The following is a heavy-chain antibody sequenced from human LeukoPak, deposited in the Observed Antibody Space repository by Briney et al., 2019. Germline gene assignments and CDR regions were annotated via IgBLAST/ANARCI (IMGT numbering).Heavy chain of an antibody. CDR3: ELGAGSGSKFHVDY. Sequence: GGSLRLSCAASGFTFSSYEMNWVRQAPGKGLEWVSYISSSGSTIYYADSVKGRFTISRDNAKNSLYLQMNSLRAEDTAVYYCELGAGSGSKFHVDYWGQGTLVTVSP. D-gene: IGHD3-10*01. CDR2: ISSSGSTI. V-gene: IGHV3-48*03. CDR1: GFTFSSYE. J-gene: IGHJ4*02.